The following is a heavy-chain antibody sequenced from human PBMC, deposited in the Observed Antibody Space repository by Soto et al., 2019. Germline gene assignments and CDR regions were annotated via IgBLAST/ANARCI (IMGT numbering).Heavy chain of an antibody. V-gene: IGHV1-69*01. CDR2: IIPIPGTA. J-gene: IGHJ6*02. D-gene: IGHD2-2*01. CDR3: ARSQGSSTSLEIYYYYYYGMDV. CDR1: GGTFGSYA. Sequence: QVQLVQSGAEVKKPGSSVKVSCKASGGTFGSYAISWVRQAPGQGLEWMGGIIPIPGTANYVQKLQGRVTIAADESTCTAYMELGSLRSEDSAVYYCARSQGSSTSLEIYYYYYYGMDVWGQGTTDTVSS.